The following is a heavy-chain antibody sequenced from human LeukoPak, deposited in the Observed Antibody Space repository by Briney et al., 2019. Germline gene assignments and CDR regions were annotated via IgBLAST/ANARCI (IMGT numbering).Heavy chain of an antibody. D-gene: IGHD4-23*01. J-gene: IGHJ4*02. CDR1: GFTFSTYW. Sequence: PGGSLRLSCAASGFTFSTYWMSWVRQAPGKGLEWVANIKGDGSEKNYVGSVKGRFTISRDNAKNSLYLQMNSLRDEDTAVYYCARDGTSYGGDHYDYWGQGTLVTVSS. V-gene: IGHV3-7*01. CDR2: IKGDGSEK. CDR3: ARDGTSYGGDHYDY.